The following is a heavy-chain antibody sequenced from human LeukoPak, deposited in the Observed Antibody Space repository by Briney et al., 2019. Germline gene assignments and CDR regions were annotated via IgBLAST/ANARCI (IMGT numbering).Heavy chain of an antibody. J-gene: IGHJ6*03. D-gene: IGHD3-22*01. CDR1: GYTFTGYY. V-gene: IGHV1-2*02. CDR2: INPNSGGT. CDR3: ARRKYYYDSSGYYYYYYYMDV. Sequence: ASVKVSCKASGYTFTGYYMHWVRQAPGQGLEWMGWINPNSGGTNYAQKFQGRVTMTRDTSISTAYMELSSLRSEDTAVYYCARRKYYYDSSGYYYYYYYMDVWGKGTTVTVSS.